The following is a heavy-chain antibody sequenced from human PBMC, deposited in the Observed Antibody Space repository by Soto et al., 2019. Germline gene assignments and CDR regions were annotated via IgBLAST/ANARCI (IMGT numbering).Heavy chain of an antibody. Sequence: QVRLEQSGAEMKKPGASLKISCKPSGYTFTAYYIHWVRQAPGQGLEWLGWINPKSGGTSIAQRFQGRVAMTGDTSISTVYLDLGRLRYDDTAVYFCARGPHTFGGIVFTPLGDFWGQGTLVTVSS. J-gene: IGHJ4*02. CDR2: INPKSGGT. CDR1: GYTFTAYY. CDR3: ARGPHTFGGIVFTPLGDF. V-gene: IGHV1-2*02. D-gene: IGHD3-16*02.